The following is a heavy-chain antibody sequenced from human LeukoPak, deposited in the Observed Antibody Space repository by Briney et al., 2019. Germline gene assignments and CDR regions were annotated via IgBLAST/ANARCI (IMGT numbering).Heavy chain of an antibody. V-gene: IGHV1-2*02. D-gene: IGHD6-19*01. CDR2: ISPNSGGT. J-gene: IGHJ4*02. CDR1: GYTFTSYG. CDR3: Y. Sequence: ASVKVSCKASGYTFTSYGINWVRQAPGQGLEWMGWISPNSGGTNYAQKFQGRVTMTRDTSISTAYFYCAKARGIAVAATPDYWGQGTLVTVSS.